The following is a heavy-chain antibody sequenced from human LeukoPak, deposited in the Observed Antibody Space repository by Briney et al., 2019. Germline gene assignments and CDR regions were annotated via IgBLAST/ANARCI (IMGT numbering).Heavy chain of an antibody. CDR2: TNHSGST. Sequence: SETLSLTCAVYGGSFSGYYWSWIRQPPGKGLEWIGETNHSGSTNYNPSLKSRVTISVDTSKNQFSLKLSSVTAADTAVYYCAREVLEDGAFDIWGQGTMVTVSS. CDR3: AREVLEDGAFDI. D-gene: IGHD2-15*01. V-gene: IGHV4-34*01. CDR1: GGSFSGYY. J-gene: IGHJ3*02.